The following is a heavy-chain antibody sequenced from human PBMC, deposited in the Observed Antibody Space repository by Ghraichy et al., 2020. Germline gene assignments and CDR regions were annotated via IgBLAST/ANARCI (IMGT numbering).Heavy chain of an antibody. CDR1: GFTFSSYA. V-gene: IGHV3-64D*06. Sequence: GGSLRLSCSASGFTFSSYAMHWVRQAPGKGLEYVSVISSNGGSTYYADSVKGRFTISRDNSKNTLYLHMSGLRVEDTAVYYCVKASSLGICADWGQGTLVTVAS. CDR2: ISSNGGST. CDR3: VKASSLGICAD. D-gene: IGHD7-27*01. J-gene: IGHJ4*02.